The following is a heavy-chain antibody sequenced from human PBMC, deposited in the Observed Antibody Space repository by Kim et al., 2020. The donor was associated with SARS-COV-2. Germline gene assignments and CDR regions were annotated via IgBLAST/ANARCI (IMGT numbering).Heavy chain of an antibody. CDR3: ARKLLCFEDNGMDG. Sequence: ADSAKVRFTISRDNSKNTLYLQMNSLRAEDTAAYHCARKLLCFEDNGMDGWGQGTSGTFSS. V-gene: IGHV3-53*01. D-gene: IGHD3-10*01. J-gene: IGHJ6*02.